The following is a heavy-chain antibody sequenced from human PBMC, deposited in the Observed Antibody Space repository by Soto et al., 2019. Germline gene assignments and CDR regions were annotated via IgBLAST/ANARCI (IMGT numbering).Heavy chain of an antibody. D-gene: IGHD6-13*01. J-gene: IGHJ4*02. CDR2: MNPNSGNT. CDR1: GYTFTSYD. CDR3: ARVAAAGTIDSVYFDY. Sequence: ASVKVSCKASGYTFTSYDINWVRQATGQGLEWMGWMNPNSGNTGYAQKFQGRVTMTRNTSISTAYMELSSLRSEDTAVYYCARVAAAGTIDSVYFDYWGQGTLVTVSS. V-gene: IGHV1-8*01.